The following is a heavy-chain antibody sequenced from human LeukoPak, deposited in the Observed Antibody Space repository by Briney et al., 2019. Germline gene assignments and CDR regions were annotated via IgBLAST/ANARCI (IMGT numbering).Heavy chain of an antibody. D-gene: IGHD6-19*01. Sequence: ASVKVSCKVSGYTLTELSMHWVRQAPGKGLEWMGGFDPEDGETIYAQKFQGRVTMTEDTSTDTAYMELSSLRSEDTAVYYCATESGLSSGWLIDYWGQGTLVTVSS. CDR3: ATESGLSSGWLIDY. V-gene: IGHV1-24*01. J-gene: IGHJ4*02. CDR2: FDPEDGET. CDR1: GYTLTELS.